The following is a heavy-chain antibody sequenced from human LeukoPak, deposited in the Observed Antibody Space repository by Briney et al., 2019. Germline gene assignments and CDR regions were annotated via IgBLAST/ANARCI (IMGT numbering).Heavy chain of an antibody. J-gene: IGHJ6*03. D-gene: IGHD3-10*01. CDR3: ARDGHTSGYYYMDV. Sequence: QXPGKGGXXXXRIDPNSGGTNYAQTFQGRVTMTRDTSISTTYLELTRLRSGDTAVYYCARDGHTSGYYYMDVWGKGTTVIVSS. CDR2: IDPNSGGT. V-gene: IGHV1-2*06.